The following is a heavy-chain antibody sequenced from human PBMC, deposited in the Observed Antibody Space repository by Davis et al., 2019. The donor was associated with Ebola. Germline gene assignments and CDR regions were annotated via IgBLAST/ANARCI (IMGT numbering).Heavy chain of an antibody. D-gene: IGHD1-1*01. CDR2: IGTAGDT. CDR3: ASGDGRGRSNDMDV. V-gene: IGHV3-13*01. CDR1: GFTFSNYD. J-gene: IGHJ6*02. Sequence: GESLKISCEASGFTFSNYDMHWVRQVTGKGLEWVSAIGTAGDTYYPGSVKGRFTISRDNAKNSLFLEMNSLRAEDTAFYYCASGDGRGRSNDMDVWGQGTTVTVSS.